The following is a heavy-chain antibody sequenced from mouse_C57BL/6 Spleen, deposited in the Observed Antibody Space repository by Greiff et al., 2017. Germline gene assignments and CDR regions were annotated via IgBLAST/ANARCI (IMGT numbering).Heavy chain of an antibody. D-gene: IGHD3-1*01. V-gene: IGHV2-2*01. CDR1: GFSLASFG. J-gene: IGHJ2*01. CDR2: LWNGGST. CDR3: ARSALTRVYYFDY. Sequence: VQLQQSGPGLVQPSQSLSITCTVSGFSLASFGVHWVRQSPGKGLEWLGVLWNGGSTDYNAAFISRLSISKDNSKRQVFFKMNSLQADDTAIYYCARSALTRVYYFDYWGQGTTLTVSS.